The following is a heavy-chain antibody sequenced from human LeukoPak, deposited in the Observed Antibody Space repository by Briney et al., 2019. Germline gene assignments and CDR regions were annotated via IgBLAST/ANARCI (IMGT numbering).Heavy chain of an antibody. CDR3: ARAYQLRATHWFDP. CDR2: IYTSGST. D-gene: IGHD2-2*01. Sequence: SETLSLTCTVSGGSISSYYWSWIRQPAGKGLEWIGRIYTSGSTNYNPSLKSRVTMSVDTSKNQFSLKLSSVTAADTAVYYCARAYQLRATHWFDPWGQGTLVTVSS. J-gene: IGHJ5*02. CDR1: GGSISSYY. V-gene: IGHV4-4*07.